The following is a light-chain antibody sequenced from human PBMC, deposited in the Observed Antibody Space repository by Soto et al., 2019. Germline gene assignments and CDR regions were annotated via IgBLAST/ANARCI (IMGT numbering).Light chain of an antibody. J-gene: IGKJ1*01. CDR2: GAS. CDR3: QHYGTSPT. V-gene: IGKV3-20*01. Sequence: EIVLTQSPGTLSLSPGERATLSCRASQRVSSTFLAWYQREPGQAPRLLIYGASTRATGIPDRFSGSGSGTDFTLTISRLEPEDFAVYYCQHYGTSPTFGQGTKVDIK. CDR1: QRVSSTF.